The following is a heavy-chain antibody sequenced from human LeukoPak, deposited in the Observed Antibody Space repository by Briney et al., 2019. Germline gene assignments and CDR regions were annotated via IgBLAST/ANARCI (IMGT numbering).Heavy chain of an antibody. D-gene: IGHD1-1*01. CDR1: GFTVSSNY. V-gene: IGHV3-7*01. CDR2: IKDDGSQK. CDR3: ASGLYNSCDP. J-gene: IGHJ5*02. Sequence: PGGSLRLSCAASGFTVSSNYMNWVRQAPGRGLEWVASIKDDGSQKYYVASVKGRFAISRDNAKNALYLQMSSLRAEDTALYYCASGLYNSCDPWGKETLVTVSS.